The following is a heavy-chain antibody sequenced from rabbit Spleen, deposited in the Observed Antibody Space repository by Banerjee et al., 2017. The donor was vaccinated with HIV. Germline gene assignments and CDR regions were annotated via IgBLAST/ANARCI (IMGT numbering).Heavy chain of an antibody. CDR1: GFSFSSSDY. CDR2: IAGSSSGFT. J-gene: IGHJ4*01. Sequence: QSLEESGGGLVQPEGSLALTCKASGFSFSSSDYICWVRQAPGKGLEWISCIAGSSSGFTYSATWAKGRFTISKTSSTTVTLQMTSLTVADTATYFCARGVYDDYDTYYFDLWGPGTIVTVS. CDR3: ARGVYDDYDTYYFDL. V-gene: IGHV1S40*01. D-gene: IGHD2-1*01.